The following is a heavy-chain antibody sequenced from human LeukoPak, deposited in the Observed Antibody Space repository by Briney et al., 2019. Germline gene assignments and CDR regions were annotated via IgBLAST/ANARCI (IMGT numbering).Heavy chain of an antibody. CDR1: GFTFSSYG. CDR2: IQTDGSTK. V-gene: IGHV3-30*02. D-gene: IGHD3-9*01. Sequence: GGSLRLSCAASGFTFSSYGIHWVRQDPGEGLEWVSFIQTDGSTKYYSDSVKGRFTISRDNPKNTVYLQMNSLSTEDTAVYYCAIEISRLVIHAFDLWGQGTMVTVSS. CDR3: AIEISRLVIHAFDL. J-gene: IGHJ3*01.